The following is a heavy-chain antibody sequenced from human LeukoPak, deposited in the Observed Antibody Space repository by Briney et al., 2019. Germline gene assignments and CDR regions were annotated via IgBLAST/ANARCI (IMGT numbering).Heavy chain of an antibody. D-gene: IGHD5-18*01. CDR2: IYYSGGT. CDR3: ARGIQLWGAFDI. J-gene: IGHJ3*02. V-gene: IGHV4-39*07. Sequence: PSETLSLTCTVSGGSISSSSYYWGWIRQPPGKGLEWIGSIYYSGGTYYNPSLKSRVTISVDTSKNQFSLKLSSVTAADTAVYYCARGIQLWGAFDIWGQGTMVTVSS. CDR1: GGSISSSSYY.